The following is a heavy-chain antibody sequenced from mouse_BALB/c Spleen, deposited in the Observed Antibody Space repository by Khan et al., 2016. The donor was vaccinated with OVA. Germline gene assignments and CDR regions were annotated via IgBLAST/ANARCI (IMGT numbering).Heavy chain of an antibody. Sequence: EVELVESGGGLVKPGGSLKLSCAVSGFTFSTFAMSWVRQTPEKRLEWVATISSDGDYTFYPDIVTGRFTLSRDNAKNTLYLQMSSLRSEDTAMYYCARSPYGNVAYWGQGTRVTVSA. D-gene: IGHD2-1*01. J-gene: IGHJ3*01. CDR1: GFTFSTFA. CDR3: ARSPYGNVAY. CDR2: ISSDGDYT. V-gene: IGHV5-9-3*01.